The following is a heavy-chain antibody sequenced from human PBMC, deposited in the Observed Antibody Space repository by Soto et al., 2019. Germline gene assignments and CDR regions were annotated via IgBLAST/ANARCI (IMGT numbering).Heavy chain of an antibody. Sequence: WGSLRLSCAASGFTFISYSINFFRHSPGKGLEWVSSISSSSSYIYYADSVKGRFTISRDNAKNSLYLQMNSLRAEDTAVYYCARVVRQHEFWFDPWGQGTLVTVSS. CDR2: ISSSSSYI. CDR1: GFTFISYS. CDR3: ARVVRQHEFWFDP. D-gene: IGHD3-10*01. J-gene: IGHJ5*02. V-gene: IGHV3-21*01.